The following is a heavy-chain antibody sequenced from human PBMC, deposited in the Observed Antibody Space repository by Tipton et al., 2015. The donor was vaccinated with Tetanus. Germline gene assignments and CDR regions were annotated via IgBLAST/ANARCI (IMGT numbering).Heavy chain of an antibody. CDR2: IDPYSGGT. V-gene: IGHV1-2*02. CDR1: GYTFTGYY. Sequence: QLVQSGAEVKKPGASVKVSCKASGYTFTGYYIYWVRQAPGQGLECMGWIDPYSGGTDYEQEFQGRVTMTRDTSISTGYMELRSLRSDDTAVYYCARDRGDYIYYGMDVWGPGTTVTVS. D-gene: IGHD3-22*01. CDR3: ARDRGDYIYYGMDV. J-gene: IGHJ6*02.